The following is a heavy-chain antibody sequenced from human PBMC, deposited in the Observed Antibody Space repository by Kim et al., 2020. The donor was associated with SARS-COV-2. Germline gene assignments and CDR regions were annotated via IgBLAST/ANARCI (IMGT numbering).Heavy chain of an antibody. CDR1: GGTFSSYA. V-gene: IGHV1-69*04. J-gene: IGHJ6*02. CDR2: IIPILGIA. D-gene: IGHD6-13*01. CDR3: ARACRSSCWSYYYGMDV. Sequence: SVKVSCKASGGTFSSYAISWVRQAPGQGLEWMGRIIPILGIANYAQKFQGRVTITADKSTSTAYMELSSLRSEDTAVYYCARACRSSCWSYYYGMDVWGQGTTVTVSS.